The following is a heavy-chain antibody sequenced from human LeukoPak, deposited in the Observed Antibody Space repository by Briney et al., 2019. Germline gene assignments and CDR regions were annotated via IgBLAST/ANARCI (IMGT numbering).Heavy chain of an antibody. J-gene: IGHJ4*02. CDR2: INPNSGGT. CDR3: ARVDCSSTSCYLDY. V-gene: IGHV1-2*02. Sequence: ASVKVSCKASGYTFTGYYMHWVRRAPGQGLEWMGWINPNSGGTNYAQKFQGRVTMTRDTSISTAYMELSRLRSDDTAVYYCARVDCSSTSCYLDYWGQGTLVTVSS. CDR1: GYTFTGYY. D-gene: IGHD2-2*01.